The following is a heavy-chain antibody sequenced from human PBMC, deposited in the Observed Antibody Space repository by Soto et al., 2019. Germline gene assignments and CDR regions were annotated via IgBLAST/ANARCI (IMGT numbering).Heavy chain of an antibody. Sequence: PSETLSLTCAVSGGSISSGGYSWSWIRQPPGKGLEWIGYIYHSGSTYYNPSLKSRVTISVDRSKNQFSLKLSSVTAADTAVYYCARAGLSDPTDFDYWGQGTLVTVSS. CDR3: ARAGLSDPTDFDY. CDR2: IYHSGST. CDR1: GGSISSGGYS. V-gene: IGHV4-30-2*01. J-gene: IGHJ4*02. D-gene: IGHD3-10*01.